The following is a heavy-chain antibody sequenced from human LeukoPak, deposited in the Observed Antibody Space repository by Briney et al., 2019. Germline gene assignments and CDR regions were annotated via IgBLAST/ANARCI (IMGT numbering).Heavy chain of an antibody. CDR2: IKGDGIST. Sequence: HPGRSLRLSCAASGFDFSSNWMHWVRHAPGQGLVWVSRIKGDGISTNYADSVKGRFTISRDIAKNTLYLQMNSLRAEDTGVYYCAKDHYWSIDYWGRGTLVTVSS. CDR3: AKDHYWSIDY. CDR1: GFDFSSNW. V-gene: IGHV3-74*01. D-gene: IGHD3-3*01. J-gene: IGHJ4*02.